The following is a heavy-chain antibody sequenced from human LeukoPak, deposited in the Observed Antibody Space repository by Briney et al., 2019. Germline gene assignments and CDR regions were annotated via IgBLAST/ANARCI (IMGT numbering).Heavy chain of an antibody. CDR2: IYYSGST. D-gene: IGHD5-12*01. Sequence: PSETLSLTRTVPGGSISSYYWSWIRQPPGKGLEWIGYIYYSGSTNYNPSLKSRVTISVDTSKNQFSLKLSSVTAADTAVYYCARDGEWLDAFDIWGQGTMVTVSS. CDR3: ARDGEWLDAFDI. V-gene: IGHV4-59*12. CDR1: GGSISSYY. J-gene: IGHJ3*02.